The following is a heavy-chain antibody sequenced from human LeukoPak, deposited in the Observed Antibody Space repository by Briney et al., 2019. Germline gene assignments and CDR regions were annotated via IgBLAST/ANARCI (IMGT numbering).Heavy chain of an antibody. CDR3: AKGGSFYYDTSGYLY. D-gene: IGHD3-22*01. CDR2: ISGSGGST. Sequence: PGGSLRLSCAASGFTFSSYAMSWVRQAPGKGLEWVSAISGSGGSTYYADSVKGRFTISRDNSRNTLYLQMNSLRAEDTAVYYCAKGGSFYYDTSGYLYWGQGTLVTVSS. CDR1: GFTFSSYA. V-gene: IGHV3-23*01. J-gene: IGHJ4*02.